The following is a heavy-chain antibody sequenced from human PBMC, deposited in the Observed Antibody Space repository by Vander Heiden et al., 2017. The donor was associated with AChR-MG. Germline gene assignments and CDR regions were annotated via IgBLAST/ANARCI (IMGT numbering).Heavy chain of an antibody. CDR3: TTELYDSRDP. CDR1: ASTFSNAW. D-gene: IGHD3-3*01. Sequence: EVPLVESGGGLVKPGGSLRLSCAASASTFSNAWMSWVRQAPGKGLEWVGRIKSKTDGGTTDDAAPVKGRFTISRDDSKNTLYLKMNSLKTEDTAVYYGTTELYDSRDPWGQGTLVTVSS. V-gene: IGHV3-15*01. J-gene: IGHJ5*02. CDR2: IKSKTDGGTT.